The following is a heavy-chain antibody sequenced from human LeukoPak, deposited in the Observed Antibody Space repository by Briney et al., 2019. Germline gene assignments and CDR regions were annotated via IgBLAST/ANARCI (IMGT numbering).Heavy chain of an antibody. Sequence: GGSLRLSCTASGFTFGDYAMSRVRQAPGKGLEWVGFIRSKVYGGTTEYAASVKGRFTISRDDSKSIAYLQMNSLKTEDTAVYYCTRTTVTTADWWFDPWGQGTLVTVSS. V-gene: IGHV3-49*04. CDR3: TRTTVTTADWWFDP. CDR2: IRSKVYGGTT. D-gene: IGHD4-17*01. J-gene: IGHJ5*02. CDR1: GFTFGDYA.